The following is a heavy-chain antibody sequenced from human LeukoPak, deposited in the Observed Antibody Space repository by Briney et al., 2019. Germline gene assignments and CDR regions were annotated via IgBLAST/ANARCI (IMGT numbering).Heavy chain of an antibody. Sequence: GASVKVSCKASGYTFTSYYMHWVRQAPGQGLEWMGIINPSGGSTSYAQKFQGRVTMTTDTSTSTAYMELRSLRSDDTAVYYCARDGDYDYVWGSYPGDYYYYGMDVWGQGTTVTVSS. CDR3: ARDGDYDYVWGSYPGDYYYYGMDV. D-gene: IGHD3-16*02. CDR1: GYTFTSYY. CDR2: INPSGGST. V-gene: IGHV1-46*01. J-gene: IGHJ6*02.